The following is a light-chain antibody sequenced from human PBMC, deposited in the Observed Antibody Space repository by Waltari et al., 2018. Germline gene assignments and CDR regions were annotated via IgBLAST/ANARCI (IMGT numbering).Light chain of an antibody. V-gene: IGKV3-20*01. J-gene: IGKJ4*01. Sequence: EIVLTQSPCTLSLSPGARATLSCRASQSVASNYLAWYQQKPGQAPRLLMYTASSRASGIPDRFSGSGSGTDFTLTISRLEPEDFAVYYCQQYGTSPLTFGGGTRVDLK. CDR3: QQYGTSPLT. CDR2: TAS. CDR1: QSVASNY.